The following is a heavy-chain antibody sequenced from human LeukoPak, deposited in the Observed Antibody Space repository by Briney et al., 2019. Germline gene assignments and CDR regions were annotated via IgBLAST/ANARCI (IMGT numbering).Heavy chain of an antibody. Sequence: KPSETLSLTCAVYGGSFSGYYWSWIRQPPGKGLEWIGEINHSGSTNYNPSLKSRVTISVDTSKNQFSLKLSSVTAADTAVYYCARDYGGNSRLWALDYWGQGTLVTVSS. D-gene: IGHD4-23*01. CDR1: GGSFSGYY. CDR2: INHSGST. CDR3: ARDYGGNSRLWALDY. J-gene: IGHJ4*02. V-gene: IGHV4-34*01.